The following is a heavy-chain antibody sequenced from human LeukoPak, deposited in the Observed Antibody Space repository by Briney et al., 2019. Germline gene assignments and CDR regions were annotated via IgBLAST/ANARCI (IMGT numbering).Heavy chain of an antibody. Sequence: PGGSLRLSCAASEFTFSSYAMQWVRQAPGKGLEWVSGISASGGNTWYADSVKGRFTNSRDNSKNTLYLQMNSLRAEDTAVYYCAKYVSARGPPYALAVWGQGTTVTVSS. CDR1: EFTFSSYA. J-gene: IGHJ6*02. D-gene: IGHD2/OR15-2a*01. CDR2: ISASGGNT. V-gene: IGHV3-23*01. CDR3: AKYVSARGPPYALAV.